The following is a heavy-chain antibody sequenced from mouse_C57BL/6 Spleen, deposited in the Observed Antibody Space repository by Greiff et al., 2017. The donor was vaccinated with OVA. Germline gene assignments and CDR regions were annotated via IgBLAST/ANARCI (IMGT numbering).Heavy chain of an antibody. Sequence: QVQLQQPGAELVKPGASVKMSCKASGYTFTSYWITWVKQRPGQGLEWIGDIYPGSGSTNYNEKFKSKATLTVDTSSSTAYTQLSSLTSEDSAVYYCARDYGSSTGFAYWGQGTLVTVSA. J-gene: IGHJ3*01. CDR3: ARDYGSSTGFAY. CDR1: GYTFTSYW. V-gene: IGHV1-55*01. CDR2: IYPGSGST. D-gene: IGHD1-1*01.